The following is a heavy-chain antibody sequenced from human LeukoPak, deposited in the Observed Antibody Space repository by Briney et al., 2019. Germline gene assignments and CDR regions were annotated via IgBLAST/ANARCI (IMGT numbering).Heavy chain of an antibody. V-gene: IGHV4-61*01. D-gene: IGHD2-2*02. CDR2: IYYSGST. CDR1: GGSISSGSYY. Sequence: PSETLSLTCTVSGGSISSGSYYWSWIRQPPGKGLEWIGYIYYSGSTNYNPSLKSRVTISVDTSKNQFSLKLSSVTAADTAVYYCARIVPAAIPDNWFDPWGQGTLVTVSS. CDR3: ARIVPAAIPDNWFDP. J-gene: IGHJ5*02.